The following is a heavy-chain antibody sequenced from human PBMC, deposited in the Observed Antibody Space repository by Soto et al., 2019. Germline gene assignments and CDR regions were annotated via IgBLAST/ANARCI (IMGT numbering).Heavy chain of an antibody. V-gene: IGHV1-18*01. CDR1: GYTFTSYG. Sequence: QVQLVQSGAEVKKPGASVKVSCKASGYTFTSYGIGWVRQAPGQGLEWMGWISAYNGNTNYAQKLQGRVTMTTDTSTSTAYMELRSLRSDDTAVYYCARVAAKDIVVVVAATIFDYWGQGTLVTVSS. J-gene: IGHJ4*02. CDR2: ISAYNGNT. D-gene: IGHD2-15*01. CDR3: ARVAAKDIVVVVAATIFDY.